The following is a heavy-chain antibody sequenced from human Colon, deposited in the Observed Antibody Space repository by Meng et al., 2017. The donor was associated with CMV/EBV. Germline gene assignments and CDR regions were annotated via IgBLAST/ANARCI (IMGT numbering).Heavy chain of an antibody. CDR3: VRHFEAGRNGYSEPF. CDR1: GFIFTSYT. CDR2: ISTSGRDI. J-gene: IGHJ1*01. Sequence: GESLKISCAASGFIFTSYTMNWVRQAPGKGLEWVSSISTSGRDIFYADSVKGRFTLSRDNAKNSLYLQMDSLRAEDTAVYYCVRHFEAGRNGYSEPFWGQGTLVTVSS. D-gene: IGHD5-18*01. V-gene: IGHV3-21*01.